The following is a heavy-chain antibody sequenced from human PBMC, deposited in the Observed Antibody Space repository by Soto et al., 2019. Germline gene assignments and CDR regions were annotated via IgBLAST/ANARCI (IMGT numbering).Heavy chain of an antibody. V-gene: IGHV4-59*08. Sequence: SETLSLTCTVSGGSISSYYWSWIRQPPGKGLGWIGYIYYSGSTNYNPSLKSRVTISVDTSKNQFSLKLSSVTAADTAVYYCAGYFDSSSEDYWGQGTLVTVSS. CDR2: IYYSGST. CDR3: AGYFDSSSEDY. J-gene: IGHJ4*02. D-gene: IGHD6-6*01. CDR1: GGSISSYY.